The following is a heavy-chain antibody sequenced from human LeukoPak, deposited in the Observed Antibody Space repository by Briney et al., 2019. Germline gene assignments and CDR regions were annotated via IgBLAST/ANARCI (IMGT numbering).Heavy chain of an antibody. Sequence: PSETLSLTCTVSGGSISSYYWSWIRQPPGKGLEWIGYIYYSGSTNYNPSLKSRVTISVDTSKNQFSLKLSSVTAADTAVYYCARLTAAAGTPKYYYYYYMDVWGKGTTVTISS. D-gene: IGHD6-13*01. V-gene: IGHV4-59*12. CDR1: GGSISSYY. J-gene: IGHJ6*03. CDR3: ARLTAAAGTPKYYYYYYMDV. CDR2: IYYSGST.